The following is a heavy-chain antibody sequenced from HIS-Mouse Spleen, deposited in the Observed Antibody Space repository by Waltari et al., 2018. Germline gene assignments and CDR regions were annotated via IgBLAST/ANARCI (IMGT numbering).Heavy chain of an antibody. CDR3: ARGYEEVVPAAMLYYFDY. J-gene: IGHJ4*02. D-gene: IGHD2-2*01. V-gene: IGHV4-34*01. CDR2: INHSGST. CDR1: GGSFSGYY. Sequence: QVQLQQWGAGLLKPSETLSLTCAVYGGSFSGYYWSWIRQPPGKGLEWIGEINHSGSTNYHPCLKSRVTISVDTSKNQFSLKLSSVTAADTAVYYCARGYEEVVPAAMLYYFDYWGQGTLVTVSS.